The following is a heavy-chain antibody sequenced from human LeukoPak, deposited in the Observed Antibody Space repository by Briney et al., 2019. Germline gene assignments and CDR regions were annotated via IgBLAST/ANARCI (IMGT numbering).Heavy chain of an antibody. CDR1: GVSISSSNW. CDR2: IYHSGST. D-gene: IGHD2-2*01. Sequence: PSETLSLTCAVSGVSISSSNWWSWVRQPPGKGLEWIGEIYHSGSTNYNPSLKSRVTISVDKSKNQFSLKLSSVTAADTAVYYCARAPVVPAAIGEDYYYGMDVWGQGTTVTVSS. CDR3: ARAPVVPAAIGEDYYYGMDV. J-gene: IGHJ6*02. V-gene: IGHV4-4*02.